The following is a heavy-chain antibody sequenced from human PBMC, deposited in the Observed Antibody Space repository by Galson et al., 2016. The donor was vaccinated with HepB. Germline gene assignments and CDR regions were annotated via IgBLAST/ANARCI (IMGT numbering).Heavy chain of an antibody. V-gene: IGHV6-1*01. CDR3: ARGHLVVPFSFYFDY. CDR1: GDSVSSKSAA. Sequence: CAISGDSVSSKSAAWNWIRHSPSGGLEWLGRTYHTSNWYSDYAVSVKSRITINPDTSKNQFSLQLNSATPEDTAVYYCARGHLVVPFSFYFDYWGQGSLVTVSS. D-gene: IGHD2-15*01. CDR2: TYHTSNWYS. J-gene: IGHJ4*02.